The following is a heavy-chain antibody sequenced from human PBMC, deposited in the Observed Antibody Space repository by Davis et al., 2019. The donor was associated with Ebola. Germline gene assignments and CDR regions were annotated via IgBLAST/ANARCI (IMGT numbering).Heavy chain of an antibody. V-gene: IGHV3-13*01. CDR2: IGTSGDT. J-gene: IGHJ6*02. Sequence: GGSLRLSCAASGFTFSSYDMHWVRQATGNVLHSLSAIGTSGDTYYPGSVKGRFTISRENAKNSLYLQINSLRAEDTAVYYCARDTYYYGMDVWGQGTTVTVSS. CDR3: ARDTYYYGMDV. CDR1: GFTFSSYD.